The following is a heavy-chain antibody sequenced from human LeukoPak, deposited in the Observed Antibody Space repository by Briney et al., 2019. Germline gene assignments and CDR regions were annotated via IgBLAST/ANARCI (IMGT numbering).Heavy chain of an antibody. CDR1: GFTFRDYV. CDR3: AKGQKATMVRGVISGGGGLGDY. D-gene: IGHD3-10*01. J-gene: IGHJ4*02. V-gene: IGHV3-23*01. CDR2: ISGSGNIP. Sequence: GGSLRLSCAASGFTFRDYVMTWVRQAPGKGLEWVSDISGSGNIPYYSDSVKGRFTISRDNSKNTLYLQMNSLRVEDTAVYYCAKGQKATMVRGVISGGGGLGDYWGQGTLVTVSS.